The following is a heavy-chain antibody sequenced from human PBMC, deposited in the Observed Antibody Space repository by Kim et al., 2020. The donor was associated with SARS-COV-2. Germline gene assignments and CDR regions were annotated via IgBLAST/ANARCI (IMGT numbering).Heavy chain of an antibody. J-gene: IGHJ5*02. CDR2: IYYSGST. CDR3: ARQHMVRGLSSWFDP. V-gene: IGHV4-39*01. D-gene: IGHD3-10*01. Sequence: SETLSLTCTVSGGSISSSSYYWGWIRQPPGKGLEWIGSIYYSGSTYYNPSLKSRVTISVDTSKNQFSLKLSSVTAADTAVYYCARQHMVRGLSSWFDPWGQGTLVTVSS. CDR1: GGSISSSSYY.